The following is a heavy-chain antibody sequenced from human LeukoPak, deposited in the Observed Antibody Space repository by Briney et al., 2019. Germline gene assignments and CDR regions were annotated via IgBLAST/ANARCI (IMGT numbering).Heavy chain of an antibody. V-gene: IGHV3-11*05. CDR1: GFTFSDYY. J-gene: IGHJ4*01. CDR2: ISGSSSYT. D-gene: IGHD4-23*01. CDR3: AREGYGGNSEGHQTYYDC. Sequence: RGSPRLSCAASGFTFSDYYMSWICQAPGKGLEWVSYISGSSSYTNYADSVKGRFTISRDKAKNSLYLQMNSLRAEDTAVYYCAREGYGGNSEGHQTYYDCWEQRSLVSVSS.